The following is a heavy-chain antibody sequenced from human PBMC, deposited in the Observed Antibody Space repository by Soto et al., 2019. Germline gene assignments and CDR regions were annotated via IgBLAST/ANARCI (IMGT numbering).Heavy chain of an antibody. V-gene: IGHV1-69*12. CDR3: ASGSGSYEDYYCYCMDV. Sequence: QVQLVQSGAEVKKPGSSVKVSCKASGDTFSSYAISWVRQAPGQGLEWMGGIIPSFGTANYAQKFQGRVTITADEPTSTDYLELSSLRCEDTAVYYCASGSGSYEDYYCYCMDVWGQGTTGTVSS. CDR1: GDTFSSYA. D-gene: IGHD1-26*01. CDR2: IIPSFGTA. J-gene: IGHJ6*02.